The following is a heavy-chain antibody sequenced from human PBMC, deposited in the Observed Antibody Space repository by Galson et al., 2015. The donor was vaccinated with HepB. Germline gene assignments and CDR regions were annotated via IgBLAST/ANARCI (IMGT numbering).Heavy chain of an antibody. D-gene: IGHD3-22*01. V-gene: IGHV1-46*01. J-gene: IGHJ6*02. Sequence: SVKVSCKASGYTFTSYYMHWVRQAPGQGLEWMGIINPSGGSTSYAQKFQGRVTMTRDTSTSTVYMELSSLRSEDTAVYYCARDVRVYYDSSEYYGMDVWGQGTTVTVSS. CDR1: GYTFTSYY. CDR2: INPSGGST. CDR3: ARDVRVYYDSSEYYGMDV.